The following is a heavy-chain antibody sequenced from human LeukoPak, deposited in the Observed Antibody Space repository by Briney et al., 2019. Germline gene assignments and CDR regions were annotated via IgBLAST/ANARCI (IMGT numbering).Heavy chain of an antibody. Sequence: ASVKVSCKASGYTFTGYYMHWVRQAPGQGLEWMGWMNPNSGNTAYAQKFQGRVAITRNTSISTAYMELSSLRSEDTAIYYCAREDYYDSGSSDYWGQGTLVTVSS. CDR2: MNPNSGNT. D-gene: IGHD3-22*01. CDR1: GYTFTGYY. J-gene: IGHJ4*02. CDR3: AREDYYDSGSSDY. V-gene: IGHV1-8*03.